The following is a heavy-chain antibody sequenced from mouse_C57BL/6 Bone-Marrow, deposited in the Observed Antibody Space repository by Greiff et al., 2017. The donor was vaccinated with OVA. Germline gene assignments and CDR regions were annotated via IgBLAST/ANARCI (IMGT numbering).Heavy chain of an antibody. J-gene: IGHJ1*03. D-gene: IGHD1-1*01. V-gene: IGHV1-54*01. CDR2: INPGSGGT. Sequence: VQLVESGAELVRPGTSVKVSCKASGYAFTNYLIEWVKQRPGQGLEWIGEINPGSGGTNYNEKVKGKATLTADKSSSTAYMQLSSLTSEDSAVYFCARVVDWYFDVWGTGTTVTVSS. CDR1: GYAFTNYL. CDR3: ARVVDWYFDV.